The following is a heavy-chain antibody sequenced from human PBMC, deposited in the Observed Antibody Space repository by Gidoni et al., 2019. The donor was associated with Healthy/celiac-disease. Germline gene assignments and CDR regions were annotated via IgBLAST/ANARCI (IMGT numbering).Heavy chain of an antibody. CDR1: GFTFSDYY. D-gene: IGHD6-6*01. V-gene: IGHV3-11*01. J-gene: IGHJ4*02. CDR3: AKEGRAGRPLDY. CDR2: ITGSVSSV. Sequence: QVQLVESGGGLVKPGGSLRLSCAASGFTFSDYYMNWIRQAPGKGLEWVSYITGSVSSVNYADSVKGRFTISRDNAKNSLYLQMNSLRVEDTAVYYCAKEGRAGRPLDYWGQGALVTVSS.